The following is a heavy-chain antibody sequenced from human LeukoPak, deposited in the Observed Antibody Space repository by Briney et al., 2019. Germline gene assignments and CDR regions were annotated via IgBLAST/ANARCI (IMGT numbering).Heavy chain of an antibody. CDR1: GFTFSTFA. D-gene: IGHD5-12*01. CDR2: ISHEGVNK. Sequence: GGSLRLSCAASGFTFSTFAIHWVRQAPGKGLEWVAVISHEGVNKYYADSVKGRFTISRDNSRNTLYLQMNSLRPKDTAVYYCARGYEWLGFDPMLDYWGQGTLVTVSS. V-gene: IGHV3-30-3*01. J-gene: IGHJ4*02. CDR3: ARGYEWLGFDPMLDY.